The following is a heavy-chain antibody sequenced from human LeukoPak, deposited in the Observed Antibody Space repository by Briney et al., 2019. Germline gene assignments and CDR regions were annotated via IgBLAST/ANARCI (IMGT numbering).Heavy chain of an antibody. V-gene: IGHV4-59*01. D-gene: IGHD3-10*01. CDR2: IYYSGGT. CDR3: ARVNSYGSGSSNWFDP. Sequence: SETLSLTCTVSGGSISCYYWSWLRQPPGNGLGWGGYIYYSGGTNYNPSLKSRVTISVDTSKNQISLTLSSVTAADTAVYYCARVNSYGSGSSNWFDPWGQGTLVPVSS. CDR1: GGSISCYY. J-gene: IGHJ5*02.